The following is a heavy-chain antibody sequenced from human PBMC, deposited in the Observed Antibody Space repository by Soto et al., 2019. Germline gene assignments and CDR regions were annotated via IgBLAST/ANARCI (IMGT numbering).Heavy chain of an antibody. V-gene: IGHV3-23*01. CDR1: GFTFSSYA. CDR2: ISGSVGST. D-gene: IGHD3-10*01. Sequence: GGSLRLSCAASGFTFSSYAMSRVRQAPGKGLEWVSAISGSVGSTYYADSVKGRFTISRDNSKNTLYLQMNSLRAEDTAVYYCAKDGGEDGDEEDRLYYYYGMDVWGQGTTVTVSS. J-gene: IGHJ6*02. CDR3: AKDGGEDGDEEDRLYYYYGMDV.